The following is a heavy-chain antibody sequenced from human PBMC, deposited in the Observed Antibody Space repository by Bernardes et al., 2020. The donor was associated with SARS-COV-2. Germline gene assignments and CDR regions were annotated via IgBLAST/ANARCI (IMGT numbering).Heavy chain of an antibody. CDR1: GGSISSYY. CDR2: IYTSGST. J-gene: IGHJ4*02. D-gene: IGHD3-22*01. CDR3: ARGRYYYDSSGYYLDY. Sequence: SETLSLTCTVSGGSISSYYWSRIRQPAGKGLEWIGRIYTSGSTNYNPSLKSRVTMSVDTSKNQFSLKLSSVTAADTAVYYCARGRYYYDSSGYYLDYWGQGTLVTVSS. V-gene: IGHV4-4*07.